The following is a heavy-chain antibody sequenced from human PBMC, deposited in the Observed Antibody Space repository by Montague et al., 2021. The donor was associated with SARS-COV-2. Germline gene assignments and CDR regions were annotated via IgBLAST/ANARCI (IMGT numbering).Heavy chain of an antibody. V-gene: IGHV2-70*11. Sequence: PELVKPTQTLTLTCTFSGFSLSTSGMCVSWIRQPPGKALEWLARIDWDDDKYYSTSLKTRLTISKDTSKNQAVLTMTNMDPVDTATYYCARIRYDILTGYQTLFDYWGQGTLVTVSS. CDR1: GFSLSTSGMC. J-gene: IGHJ4*02. CDR2: IDWDDDK. CDR3: ARIRYDILTGYQTLFDY. D-gene: IGHD3-9*01.